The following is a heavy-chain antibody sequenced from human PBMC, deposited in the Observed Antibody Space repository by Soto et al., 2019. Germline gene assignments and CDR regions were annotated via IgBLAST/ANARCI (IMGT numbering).Heavy chain of an antibody. CDR2: IYYSGST. Sequence: SETLSLTCTVSGGSISSYYWSWIRQPPGKGLEWIGYIYYSGSTNYNPSLKSRVTISVDTSKNQFSLKLSSVTAADTAVYYCARLKRSTGRYNWLDPWGQGTLVTVSS. D-gene: IGHD2-2*01. J-gene: IGHJ5*02. V-gene: IGHV4-59*08. CDR1: GGSISSYY. CDR3: ARLKRSTGRYNWLDP.